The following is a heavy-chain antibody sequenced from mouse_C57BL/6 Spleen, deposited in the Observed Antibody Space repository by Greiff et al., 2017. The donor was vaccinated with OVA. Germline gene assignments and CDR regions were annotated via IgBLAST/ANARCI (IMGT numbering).Heavy chain of an antibody. CDR2: INPNNGGT. CDR3: ARRGDYGEFAY. D-gene: IGHD2-4*01. CDR1: GYTFTDYY. J-gene: IGHJ3*01. Sequence: EVQLQQSGPELVKPGASVKISCKASGYTFTDYYMNWVKQSHGKSLEWIGDINPNNGGTSYNQKFKGKATLTVDKSSSTAYMELRSLTSEDSAVYYCARRGDYGEFAYWGQGTLVTVSA. V-gene: IGHV1-26*01.